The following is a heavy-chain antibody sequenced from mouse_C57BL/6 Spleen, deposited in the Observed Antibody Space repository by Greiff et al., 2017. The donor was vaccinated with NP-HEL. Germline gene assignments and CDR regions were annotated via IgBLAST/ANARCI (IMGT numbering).Heavy chain of an antibody. CDR2: FHPYNDDT. J-gene: IGHJ3*01. Sequence: VQRVESGAELVKPGASVKMSCKASGYTFTTYPIEWMKQNHGKSLEWIGNFHPYNDDTKYNEKFKGKATLTVEKSSSTVYVERSRLTSDDSDVYDCATGDSNYPSFAYWGQGTLVTVSA. CDR3: ATGDSNYPSFAY. CDR1: GYTFTTYP. V-gene: IGHV1-47*01. D-gene: IGHD2-5*01.